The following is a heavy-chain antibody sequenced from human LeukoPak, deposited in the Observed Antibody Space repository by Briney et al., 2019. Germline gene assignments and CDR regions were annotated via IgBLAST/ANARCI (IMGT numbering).Heavy chain of an antibody. D-gene: IGHD6-13*01. CDR3: ARRRGSLIGIAAAGTDAFYI. CDR1: GGSISISSYY. Sequence: SETLSLTCTVSGGSISISSYYWGWIRQPPGKGLEWIGSIYYSGSTYYNPSLKSRVTISVDTSKNQFSLKLSSATAADTAVYYCARRRGSLIGIAAAGTDAFYIWGQGTMVTVSS. J-gene: IGHJ3*02. CDR2: IYYSGST. V-gene: IGHV4-39*01.